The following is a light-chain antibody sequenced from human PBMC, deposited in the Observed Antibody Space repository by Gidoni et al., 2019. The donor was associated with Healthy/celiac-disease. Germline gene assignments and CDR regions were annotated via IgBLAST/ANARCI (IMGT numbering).Light chain of an antibody. J-gene: IGKJ2*01. V-gene: IGKV3-20*01. CDR2: GAS. Sequence: EIVLTQSPGTLSWSPGERATLSCRASQSVSSIYLAWYQQKPGQAPRLLIYGASSRATGIPDRFSGSGSGTDFTLTISRLEPEDFAVYYCQQYGSSPLYTFGQGTKLEIK. CDR1: QSVSSIY. CDR3: QQYGSSPLYT.